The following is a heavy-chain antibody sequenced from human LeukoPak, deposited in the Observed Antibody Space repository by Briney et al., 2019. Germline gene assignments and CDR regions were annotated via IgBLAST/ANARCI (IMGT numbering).Heavy chain of an antibody. Sequence: SVKVSCKASGGTFSSYAISWVRQAPGLGLEWMGRIIPIFGTANYAQKFQGRVTITADESTSTAYMELSSLRSEDTAVYYCARDGYCSSTSCYSLSWFDPWGQGTLVTVSS. CDR1: GGTFSSYA. J-gene: IGHJ5*02. CDR3: ARDGYCSSTSCYSLSWFDP. V-gene: IGHV1-69*13. D-gene: IGHD2-2*02. CDR2: IIPIFGTA.